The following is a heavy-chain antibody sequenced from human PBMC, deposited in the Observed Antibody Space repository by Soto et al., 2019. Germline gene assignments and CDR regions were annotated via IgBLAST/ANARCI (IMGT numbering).Heavy chain of an antibody. CDR3: AKNPCGGGRCDTAFEV. CDR1: GGSISSDRW. D-gene: IGHD2-15*01. CDR2: IYHTGST. Sequence: QVQLQESGPGLVQPSGTLSLTCAVSGGSISSDRWWSWVRQPPGKGLEWIGEIYHTGSTNYNPSPKSRVTMSLDKSNNEFSLRLTSVTAADTAVYYCAKNPCGGGRCDTAFEVWGQGATVTVSS. J-gene: IGHJ3*01. V-gene: IGHV4-4*02.